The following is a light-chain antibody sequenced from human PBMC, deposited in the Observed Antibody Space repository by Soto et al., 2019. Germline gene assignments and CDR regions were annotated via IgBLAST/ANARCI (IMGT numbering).Light chain of an antibody. CDR3: QQYNNWGT. CDR1: QSIASN. V-gene: IGKV3-15*01. Sequence: EIVMTQSPATLSVSPGERATLSCRASQSIASNLAWYQQKPGQAPRLLIYDASTGATGIPARFSGSGSGTEFTLTISSLQSEDFAVYYCQQYNNWGTFGQGTKVDIK. J-gene: IGKJ1*01. CDR2: DAS.